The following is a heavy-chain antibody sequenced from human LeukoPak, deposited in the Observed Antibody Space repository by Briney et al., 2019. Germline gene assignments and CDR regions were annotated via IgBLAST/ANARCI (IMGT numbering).Heavy chain of an antibody. J-gene: IGHJ6*02. CDR2: ISSSRHYR. CDR3: ARVPGLGYYGMDV. D-gene: IGHD1-14*01. CDR1: GFTFSDYY. V-gene: IGHV3-11*05. Sequence: GGSLRLSCAASGFTFSDYYMSWIRQAQGKGPEGISNISSSRHYRNYADSVKGRFTISRDNAKNSLYLQMSSLRGDDTAVYYCARVPGLGYYGMDVWGQGTTVTVSS.